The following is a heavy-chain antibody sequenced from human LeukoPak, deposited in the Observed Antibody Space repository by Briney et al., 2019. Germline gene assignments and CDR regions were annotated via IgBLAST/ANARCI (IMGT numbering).Heavy chain of an antibody. V-gene: IGHV1-2*02. CDR3: AREIYYYDSSGQRHPPYYYYYYMDV. D-gene: IGHD3-22*01. CDR2: INPNSGGT. J-gene: IGHJ6*03. Sequence: ASVTLSCKASGYTFTSYYMHCVRQATGQRPERMRWINPNSGGTNYAHNIPGRGTLTRDTSISTAYMELSRLRSDDTAVYYCAREIYYYDSSGQRHPPYYYYYYMDVWGKGTTVTISS. CDR1: GYTFTSYY.